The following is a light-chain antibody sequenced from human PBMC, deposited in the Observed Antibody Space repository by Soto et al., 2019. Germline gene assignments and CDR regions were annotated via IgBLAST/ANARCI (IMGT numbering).Light chain of an antibody. Sequence: DIVMTQSPEYLAVSLGERATINCRSSQSILYSSNTKTLIAWYQQKPGQPPKLLIYWASTRQSGVPDRFSVSGSGRDVTLTISSLQADDVAVYYCHKYYRPPRYSCEQGTMLVIK. CDR1: QSILYSSNTKTL. CDR3: HKYYRPPRYS. CDR2: WAS. J-gene: IGKJ2*01. V-gene: IGKV4-1*01.